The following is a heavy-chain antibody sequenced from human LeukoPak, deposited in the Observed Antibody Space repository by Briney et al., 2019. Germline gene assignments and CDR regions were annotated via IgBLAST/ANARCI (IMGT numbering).Heavy chain of an antibody. V-gene: IGHV4-34*01. J-gene: IGHJ4*02. CDR1: GGSFSGYY. CDR3: ARALSGGSGVDY. Sequence: SETLSLTCAVYGGSFSGYYWSWIRQPPGKGLEWIGEINHSGSTNYNPSLKSRVTISVDTSKNQFSLKLSSVTAADTAVYYCARALSGGSGVDYWGQGTLVTVSS. D-gene: IGHD3-10*01. CDR2: INHSGST.